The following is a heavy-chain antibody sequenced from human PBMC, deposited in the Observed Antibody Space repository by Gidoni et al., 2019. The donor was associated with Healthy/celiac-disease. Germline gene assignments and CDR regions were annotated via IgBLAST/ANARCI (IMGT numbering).Heavy chain of an antibody. CDR2: IFSNDEK. Sequence: QVTLKESGPVLVKPTETLTLPCTVSGFSLSNARTGVSWIRQPPGKALEWLAHIFSNDEKSYSTSLKSRLTISKDTSKSQVVLTMTNMDPVDTATYYCARIGIYYDYVWGSYRYTPSGAFDIWGQGTMVTVSS. D-gene: IGHD3-16*02. J-gene: IGHJ3*02. CDR1: GFSLSNARTG. CDR3: ARIGIYYDYVWGSYRYTPSGAFDI. V-gene: IGHV2-26*01.